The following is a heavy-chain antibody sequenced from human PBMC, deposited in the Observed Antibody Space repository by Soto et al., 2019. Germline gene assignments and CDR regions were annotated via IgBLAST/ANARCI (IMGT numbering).Heavy chain of an antibody. CDR3: AIPDYDFWSGYSPY. CDR1: GFTFSSYA. CDR2: ISGSGGST. D-gene: IGHD3-3*01. J-gene: IGHJ4*02. Sequence: GGSLRLSCAASGFTFSSYAMSWVRQATGKGLEWVSAISGSGGSTYYADSVKGRFTISRDNSKNTLYLQMNSLRAEDTAVYYCAIPDYDFWSGYSPYWGQGTLVTVSS. V-gene: IGHV3-23*01.